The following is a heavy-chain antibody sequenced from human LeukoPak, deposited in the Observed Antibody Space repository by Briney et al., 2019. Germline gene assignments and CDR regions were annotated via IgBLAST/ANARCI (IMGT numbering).Heavy chain of an antibody. V-gene: IGHV4-31*03. J-gene: IGHJ6*02. CDR2: IYYSGST. CDR1: GGSISSGGYY. Sequence: PSETLSLTCTVSGGSISSGGYYWSWIRQHPGKGLEWIGYIYYSGSTYYNPSLKSRVTISVDTSKNQFSLKLSSVTAADTAVYYCARAGLVPDYGMDVWGQGTTVTVSS. D-gene: IGHD3/OR15-3a*01. CDR3: ARAGLVPDYGMDV.